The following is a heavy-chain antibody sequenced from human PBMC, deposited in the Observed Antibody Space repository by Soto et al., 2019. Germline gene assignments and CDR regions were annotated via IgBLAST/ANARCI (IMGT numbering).Heavy chain of an antibody. CDR2: IWYDGSNK. J-gene: IGHJ3*02. Sequence: WWSLRLSCAPSGFTVSSYGIHWARQAPGKGLEWVAVIWYDGSNKVYADSVKGRFTISRDNSKNTLYLQMNSLRAEDTAVYHCARDLSGDYGALDTWGQGTMVTVSS. V-gene: IGHV3-33*01. CDR1: GFTVSSYG. CDR3: ARDLSGDYGALDT. D-gene: IGHD4-17*01.